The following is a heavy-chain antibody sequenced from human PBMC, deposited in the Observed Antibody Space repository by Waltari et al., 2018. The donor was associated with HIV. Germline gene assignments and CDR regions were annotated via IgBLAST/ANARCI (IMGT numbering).Heavy chain of an antibody. V-gene: IGHV3-74*01. CDR1: GFTFSSYW. CDR2: INSDGSST. Sequence: EVQLVESGGGLVQPGGSLRLSCAASGFTFSSYWMHWVRQVPGKGLILVSLINSDGSSTSDADSVKGRFTISRDNAKNTLYLQMNSLRAEDTAVYYCATSRTFDYWGQGTLVTVSS. CDR3: ATSRTFDY. J-gene: IGHJ4*02.